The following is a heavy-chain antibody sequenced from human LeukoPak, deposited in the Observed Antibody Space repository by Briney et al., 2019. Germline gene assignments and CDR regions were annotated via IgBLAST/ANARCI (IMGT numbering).Heavy chain of an antibody. V-gene: IGHV3-21*01. CDR2: ISSNSSYI. J-gene: IGHJ5*02. CDR1: GGTFSSYA. CDR3: ARGDWFDP. Sequence: WASVKLSCTGSGGTFSSYAIGWVRQAPGQGLEWISSISSNSSYIYYAHTLRGRFTISRDNARNSLYLQMNGLRGEDTAVYYCARGDWFDPWGQGTLVTVSS.